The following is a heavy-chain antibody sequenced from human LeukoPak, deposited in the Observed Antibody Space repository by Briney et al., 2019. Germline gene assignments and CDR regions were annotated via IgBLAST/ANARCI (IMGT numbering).Heavy chain of an antibody. Sequence: SETLSLTCAVYGGSFSGYYWSWIRQPPGKGLEWIGEINHSGSTNYNPSLKSRVTISVDTSKNQFSLKLSSVTAADTAVYYCARDSGSYSLWGQGTLVTVSS. V-gene: IGHV4-34*01. J-gene: IGHJ4*02. D-gene: IGHD1-26*01. CDR2: INHSGST. CDR3: ARDSGSYSL. CDR1: GGSFSGYY.